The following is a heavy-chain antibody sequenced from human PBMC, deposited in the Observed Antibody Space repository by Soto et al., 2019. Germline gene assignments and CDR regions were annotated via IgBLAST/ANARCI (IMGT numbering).Heavy chain of an antibody. CDR1: GFTFSNFA. CDR2: ISYDGTNK. V-gene: IGHV3-30-3*02. CDR3: TKTASSWTTFNERFDY. J-gene: IGHJ4*02. Sequence: GESLKISCAASGFTFSNFAMHWVRQAPGKGLEWVAVISYDGTNKYYADSVKGRFTISRDNSKNTLYLQMNSLRPEDTAVYYCTKTASSWTTFNERFDYWGQGTLVTVSS. D-gene: IGHD6-13*01.